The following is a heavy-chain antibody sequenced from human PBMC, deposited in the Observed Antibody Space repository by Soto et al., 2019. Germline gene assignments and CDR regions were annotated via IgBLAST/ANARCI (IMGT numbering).Heavy chain of an antibody. V-gene: IGHV1-58*02. D-gene: IGHD3-3*01. CDR3: ARAGVNDFWSGYAAYYYYYYMDV. J-gene: IGHJ6*03. CDR2: IVVGSGNT. Sequence: SVKVSCKASGFTFTSSAMQWVRQARGQRLEWIGWIVVGSGNTNYAQKFQGRVTITADKSTSTAYMELSSLRSEDTAVYYCARAGVNDFWSGYAAYYYYYYMDVWGKGTTVTVSS. CDR1: GFTFTSSA.